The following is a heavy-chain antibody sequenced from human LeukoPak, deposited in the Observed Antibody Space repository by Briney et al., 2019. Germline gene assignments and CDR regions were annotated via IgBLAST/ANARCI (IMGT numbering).Heavy chain of an antibody. Sequence: EASVKVSCKTSGYTFTSYAISWVRQAPGQGLECMGWISTYTGNTDYAQKLQGRVTMTTDTSTSTAYMELRSLSPDDTAVYYCARVLVVSSDAFDIWGQGTMVTVSS. V-gene: IGHV1-18*01. D-gene: IGHD3-22*01. CDR3: ARVLVVSSDAFDI. CDR1: GYTFTSYA. CDR2: ISTYTGNT. J-gene: IGHJ3*02.